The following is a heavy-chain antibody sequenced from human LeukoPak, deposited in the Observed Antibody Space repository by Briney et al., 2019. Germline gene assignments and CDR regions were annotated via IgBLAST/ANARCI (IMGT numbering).Heavy chain of an antibody. V-gene: IGHV4-59*01. Sequence: SETLSLTCTVSGGSISSYYWSWIRQPPGKGLEWIGYIYYSGSTNYNPSLKSRVTISVDTSKNQFSLKLSSVTAADTAVYYCARSMVRGVIYFGYWGQGTLVTVSS. D-gene: IGHD3-10*01. CDR2: IYYSGST. J-gene: IGHJ4*02. CDR3: ARSMVRGVIYFGY. CDR1: GGSISSYY.